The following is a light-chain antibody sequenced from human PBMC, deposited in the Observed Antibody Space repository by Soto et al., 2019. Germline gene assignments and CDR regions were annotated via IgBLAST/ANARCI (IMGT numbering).Light chain of an antibody. Sequence: QSALTQPRSVSGSPGQSVTISCTGTSSDVGGYNYVSWYQQHPGKAPKLMIYDVSERPSGVPDRFSGSKSGNTASLTISGLLAEDEADYYCCSYAGSYTFVFAPGTKLTVL. J-gene: IGLJ1*01. CDR1: SSDVGGYNY. CDR2: DVS. V-gene: IGLV2-11*01. CDR3: CSYAGSYTFV.